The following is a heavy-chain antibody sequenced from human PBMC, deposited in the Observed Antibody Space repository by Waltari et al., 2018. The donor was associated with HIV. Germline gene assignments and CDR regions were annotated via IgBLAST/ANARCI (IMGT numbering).Heavy chain of an antibody. J-gene: IGHJ4*02. CDR2: FCHSVTA. Sequence: HLQVSGPGLLKPSETLSLSCSVSGASITRSNFYSAWVRQSPGRGLEWIGSFCHSVTACGNPAFQSGPMMSGDVSKHPFPSHVTTVTIADTAIYAHARPGGLEYYGSGRCSPYFDRWGQGTRVAGSS. D-gene: IGHD2-15*01. CDR3: ARPGGLEYYGSGRCSPYFDR. CDR1: GASITRSNFY. V-gene: IGHV4-39*02.